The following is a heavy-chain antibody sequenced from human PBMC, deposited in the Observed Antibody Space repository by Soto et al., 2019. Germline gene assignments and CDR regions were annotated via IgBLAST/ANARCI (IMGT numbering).Heavy chain of an antibody. Sequence: EVQLLESGGGLVQPGGSLRLSCAASGFTFSSYAMSWVRQAPGKGLEWVSAISGSGGSTYYADSVKGRFTISRDNSKNTLYLQMNSLRAEDTAVYYCAKVGSNVRGVIPYYFDYWGQGTLVTVSS. CDR2: ISGSGGST. D-gene: IGHD3-10*02. CDR1: GFTFSSYA. CDR3: AKVGSNVRGVIPYYFDY. J-gene: IGHJ4*02. V-gene: IGHV3-23*01.